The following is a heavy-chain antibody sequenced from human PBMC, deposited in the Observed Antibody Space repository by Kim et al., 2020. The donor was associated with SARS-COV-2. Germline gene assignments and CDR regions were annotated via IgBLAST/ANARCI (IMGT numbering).Heavy chain of an antibody. Sequence: ASVKVSCKASGYTFTSYAMNWVRQAPGQGLEWMGWINTNTGNPTYAQGFTGRFVFSLDTSVSTAYLQISSLKAADTAVYYCARGSPYSYGSGSYGFYYYGMDVCGQGTTVTVSS. D-gene: IGHD3-10*01. CDR2: INTNTGNP. CDR3: ARGSPYSYGSGSYGFYYYGMDV. V-gene: IGHV7-4-1*02. CDR1: GYTFTSYA. J-gene: IGHJ6*02.